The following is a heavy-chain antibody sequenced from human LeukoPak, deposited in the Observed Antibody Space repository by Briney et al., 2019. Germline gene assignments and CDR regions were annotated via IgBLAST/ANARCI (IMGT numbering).Heavy chain of an antibody. J-gene: IGHJ4*02. Sequence: GGSLRLSRAASGFTFSNAWMSWVRQAPGKGLEWVGRIKSKADGGTTDYAAPVKGRFTISRDDSKNALYLQMDSLKTEDTAVFYCTTLSWSGYLDYWGQGTLVTVSS. D-gene: IGHD3-3*01. CDR2: IKSKADGGTT. CDR1: GFTFSNAW. V-gene: IGHV3-15*01. CDR3: TTLSWSGYLDY.